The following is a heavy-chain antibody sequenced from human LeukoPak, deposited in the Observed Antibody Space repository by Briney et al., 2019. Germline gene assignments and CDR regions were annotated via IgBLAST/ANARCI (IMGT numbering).Heavy chain of an antibody. CDR3: ARLAGGERGVFDY. CDR2: IYYSGSI. CDR1: GYSISSSNW. D-gene: IGHD3-16*01. J-gene: IGHJ4*02. Sequence: SDTLSLTCAVSGYSISSSNWWGWIRQPPGKGLEWIGYIYYSGSIYYNPSLKSRVTMLVDTSKNQFSLKLSSVTAADTAVYYCARLAGGERGVFDYWGQGTLVTVSS. V-gene: IGHV4-28*05.